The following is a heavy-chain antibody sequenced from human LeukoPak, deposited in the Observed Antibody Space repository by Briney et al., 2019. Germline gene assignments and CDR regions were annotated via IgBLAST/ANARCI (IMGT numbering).Heavy chain of an antibody. D-gene: IGHD3-3*01. CDR3: ARGSGRRFLEWLPTHYYYGMDV. CDR2: IWYDGSNK. J-gene: IGHJ6*02. V-gene: IGHV3-33*01. CDR1: GFTFSSYG. Sequence: GGSLRLSCAASGFTFSSYGMHWVSQAPGKGLEWVAVIWYDGSNKYYADSVKGRFTISRDNSKNTLYLQMNSLRAEDTAVYYCARGSGRRFLEWLPTHYYYGMDVWGQGTTVTVSS.